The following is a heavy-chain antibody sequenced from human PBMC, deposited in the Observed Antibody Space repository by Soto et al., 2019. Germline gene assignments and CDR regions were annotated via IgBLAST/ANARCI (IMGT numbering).Heavy chain of an antibody. V-gene: IGHV3-33*01. J-gene: IGHJ6*02. D-gene: IGHD3-10*01. CDR3: ARDLINLGYYGSGSYYKRHYYYYYGMDV. CDR1: GFKFSSYG. CDR2: IWYDGSNK. Sequence: GGSLRVSCAAAGFKFSSYGRHWVRQAPGKGLEWVAVIWYDGSNKYYADSVKGRFTISRDNSKNTLYLQMNSLRAEDTAVYYCARDLINLGYYGSGSYYKRHYYYYYGMDVWGQGTTVTVSS.